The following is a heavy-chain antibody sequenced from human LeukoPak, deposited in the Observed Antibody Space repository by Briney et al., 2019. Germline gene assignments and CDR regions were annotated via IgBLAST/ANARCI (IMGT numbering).Heavy chain of an antibody. V-gene: IGHV4-34*01. J-gene: IGHJ4*02. Sequence: PSETLSLTCAVYGGSFSGYYWNWIRQPPGKGLEWIGEINHSGSTNYNPSLKSRVTISVDTSKNQFSLKLSSVTAADTAVYYCAMVVGARRTGVSYWGQGTLVTVSS. D-gene: IGHD1-26*01. CDR3: AMVVGARRTGVSY. CDR2: INHSGST. CDR1: GGSFSGYY.